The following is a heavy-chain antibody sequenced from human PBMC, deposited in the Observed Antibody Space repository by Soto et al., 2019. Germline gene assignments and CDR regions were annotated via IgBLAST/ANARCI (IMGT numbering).Heavy chain of an antibody. J-gene: IGHJ5*02. CDR1: GGSISSGDYY. CDR3: AREVVVPLRRSWFDP. V-gene: IGHV4-30-4*01. CDR2: IYYSGST. D-gene: IGHD2-15*01. Sequence: PSETLSLTCTVSGGSISSGDYYWSWIRQPPGKGLEWIGYIYYSGSTYYNPSLKSRVTISVDTSKNQFSLKLSSVTAADTAVYYFAREVVVPLRRSWFDPWGQGTLVTVSS.